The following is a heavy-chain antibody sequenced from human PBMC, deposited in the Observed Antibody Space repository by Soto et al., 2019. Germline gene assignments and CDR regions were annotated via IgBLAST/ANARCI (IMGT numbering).Heavy chain of an antibody. CDR3: ARGGPRGWLRNRAKPIDY. J-gene: IGHJ4*02. CDR1: GYTFTSYD. V-gene: IGHV1-8*01. CDR2: MNPNSGNT. Sequence: QVQLVQSGAEVKKPGASVKVSCKASGYTFTSYDINWVRQATGQGLEWMGWMNPNSGNTGYAQKFQGRVTMTMNTSISTAYMELSSLRSEDTAVYYCARGGPRGWLRNRAKPIDYWGQGTLVTVSS. D-gene: IGHD5-12*01.